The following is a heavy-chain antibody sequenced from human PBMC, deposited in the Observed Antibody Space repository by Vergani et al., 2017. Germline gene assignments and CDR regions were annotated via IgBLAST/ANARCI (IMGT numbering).Heavy chain of an antibody. V-gene: IGHV3-30*02. D-gene: IGHD3-22*01. CDR3: AKDLQXWDSSGYYSYGIDY. CDR2: IRYDGSNK. CDR1: GFTFSSHG. Sequence: QVQLVESGGGVVQPGGSLRLSCAASGFTFSSHGMHWVRQAPGKGLEWVAFIRYDGSNKYYADSVKGRVTISRDNSKNTLYLQMNSLRAEDTAVYYCAKDLQXWDSSGYYSYGIDYWGQGTLVTVSS. J-gene: IGHJ4*02.